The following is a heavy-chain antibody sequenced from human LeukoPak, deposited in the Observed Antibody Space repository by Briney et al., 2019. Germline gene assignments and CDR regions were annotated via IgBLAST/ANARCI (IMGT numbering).Heavy chain of an antibody. V-gene: IGHV3-23*01. CDR2: ISGSGGST. CDR3: AKDTTTVYHGPFDP. J-gene: IGHJ5*02. CDR1: GFTFSSYA. Sequence: GGSLRLSCAASGFTFSSYAMSWVHQAPGKGLEWVSAISGSGGSTYYADSVKGRFTISRDNSKNTLYLQMNSLRAEDTAVYYRAKDTTTVYHGPFDPWGQGTLVTVSS. D-gene: IGHD1-1*01.